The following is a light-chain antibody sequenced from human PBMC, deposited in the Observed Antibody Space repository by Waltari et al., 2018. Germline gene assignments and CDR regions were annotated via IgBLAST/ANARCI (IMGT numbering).Light chain of an antibody. Sequence: DTQMTQSPSSLSASVGDRVTVTCRASQNINNYLNWYLQKPGKAPKLLVFAASSLQSGVPTRFSGRGSGTEFTLTITGLQPDDFGTYYCQQTYNRPLTFGQGTTLAIK. V-gene: IGKV1-39*01. J-gene: IGKJ2*01. CDR1: QNINNY. CDR3: QQTYNRPLT. CDR2: AAS.